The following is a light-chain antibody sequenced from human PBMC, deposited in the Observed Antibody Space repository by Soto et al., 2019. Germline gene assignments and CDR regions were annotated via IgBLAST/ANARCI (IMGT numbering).Light chain of an antibody. CDR2: DVS. J-gene: IGLJ1*01. V-gene: IGLV2-14*01. CDR3: SSYTSSSTYV. CDR1: SSDVGGYNY. Sequence: QSALTQPASGSGSPGQSITISCTRTSSDVGGYNYVSWYQQHPGKAPKLMIYDVSNRPSGISNRFSGSKSGNTASLTISGLQAEDEADYYCSSYTSSSTYVLGTGTKVTVL.